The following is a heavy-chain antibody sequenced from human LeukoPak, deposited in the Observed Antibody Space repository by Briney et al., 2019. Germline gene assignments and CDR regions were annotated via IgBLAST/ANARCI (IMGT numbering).Heavy chain of an antibody. J-gene: IGHJ4*02. CDR3: ARDSASTPLDY. D-gene: IGHD1-26*01. CDR2: ISYDGSNK. Sequence: PGGSLRLSCAASEFTFSSYGMHWVRQAPGKGLEWVAVISYDGSNKYYADSVQGRFSISRDNSKNTVYLQMNSLRAEDTAVYYCARDSASTPLDYWGPGTLVTVSS. CDR1: EFTFSSYG. V-gene: IGHV3-30*03.